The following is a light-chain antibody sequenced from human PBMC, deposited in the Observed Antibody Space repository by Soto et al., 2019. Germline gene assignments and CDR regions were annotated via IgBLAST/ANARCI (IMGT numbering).Light chain of an antibody. V-gene: IGLV2-14*01. J-gene: IGLJ7*01. CDR3: SSYTNINTRACV. CDR1: SGDIGSYNR. Sequence: QSVLTQPASVSGSPGQSITISCTGTSGDIGSYNRVSWYQQRPGKAPKLIIYEVTDRPSGVSNRFSGSKSGNTASLTISGLQAEDEAEYYCSSYTNINTRACVFGTGTQLTVL. CDR2: EVT.